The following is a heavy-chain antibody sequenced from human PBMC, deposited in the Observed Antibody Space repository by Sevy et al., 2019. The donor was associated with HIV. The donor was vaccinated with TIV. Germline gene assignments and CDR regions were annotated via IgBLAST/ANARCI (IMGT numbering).Heavy chain of an antibody. D-gene: IGHD6-13*01. V-gene: IGHV4-31*03. CDR2: IYYNGNT. J-gene: IGHJ4*02. Sequence: SETLSLTCTVSGGSIRSGDYYWTWVRQHPGKGLEWIGYIYYNGNTYYSPSLRRRVTMSVDTSKNQFSLKLTSVTAADTAVYYCARGLAEALLGHWGQGTLVTVSS. CDR3: ARGLAEALLGH. CDR1: GGSIRSGDYY.